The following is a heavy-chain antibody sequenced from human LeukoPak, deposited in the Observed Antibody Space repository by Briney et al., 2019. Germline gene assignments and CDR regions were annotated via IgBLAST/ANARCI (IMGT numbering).Heavy chain of an antibody. J-gene: IGHJ3*02. CDR1: GYSISSGYY. CDR3: ARANQNVLRFLEWLSAFDI. CDR2: IYHSGST. Sequence: SETLSLTCAVSGYSISSGYYWGWIRQPPGKGVEWIGSIYHSGSTYYNPSLKSRVTISVDTSKNQFSLKLSSVTAADTAVYYCARANQNVLRFLEWLSAFDIWGQGTMVTVSS. V-gene: IGHV4-38-2*01. D-gene: IGHD3-3*01.